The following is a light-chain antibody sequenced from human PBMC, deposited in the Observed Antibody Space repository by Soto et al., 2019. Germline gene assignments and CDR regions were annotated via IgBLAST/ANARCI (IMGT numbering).Light chain of an antibody. CDR3: QSYDNSLSAWV. CDR1: SSNIGAVFD. CDR2: ANT. J-gene: IGLJ3*02. Sequence: QSVLSPPPSVSGALGQRVTISCTGSSSNIGAVFDVHWYQQLPGTAPKLLIYANTNRPSGVPDRFSGSKSGTSASLAITGLQAEDEADYYCQSYDNSLSAWVFGGGTKLTVL. V-gene: IGLV1-40*01.